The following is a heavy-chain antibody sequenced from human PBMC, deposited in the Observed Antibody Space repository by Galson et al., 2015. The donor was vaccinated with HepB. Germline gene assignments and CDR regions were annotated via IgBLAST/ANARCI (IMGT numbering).Heavy chain of an antibody. D-gene: IGHD6-19*01. Sequence: SLRLSCAASGFTFSTYWMYWVRQAPGKGLEWVAAIKTDGSDKYYADSVKGRCTISRDNADNSLYLQINSLRNEDTAVYYCAKDHTTGWSFDSWGQGTLVTVSS. CDR3: AKDHTTGWSFDS. J-gene: IGHJ4*02. CDR1: GFTFSTYW. CDR2: IKTDGSDK. V-gene: IGHV3-7*03.